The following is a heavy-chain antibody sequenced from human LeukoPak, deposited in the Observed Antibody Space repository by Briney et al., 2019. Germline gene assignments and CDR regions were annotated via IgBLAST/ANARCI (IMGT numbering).Heavy chain of an antibody. D-gene: IGHD2-2*01. CDR1: GFTFSSYG. Sequence: PGRSLRLSCAASGFTFSSYGMHWVRQAPGKGLEWVGHIRNKPNNYATAYGASVKGRFTISRDDSKNTVYLQMNSLKTEDTAVYYCFRQGTSIDYWGQGTLVTVSS. CDR2: IRNKPNNYAT. CDR3: FRQGTSIDY. V-gene: IGHV3-73*01. J-gene: IGHJ4*02.